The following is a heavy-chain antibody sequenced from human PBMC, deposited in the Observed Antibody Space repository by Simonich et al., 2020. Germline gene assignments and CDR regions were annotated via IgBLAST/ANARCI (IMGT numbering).Heavy chain of an antibody. J-gene: IGHJ6*02. Sequence: QVQLQESGPGLVKPSETLSLTCAVSGYSISSGYYWGWIRQPPGKGLEWIGSIYPRGSTYHNPSLKSRVTISVDTSKNQFSLKLSSVTAADTAVYYCARVGYSNYYYYGMDVWGQGTTVTVSS. CDR2: IYPRGST. V-gene: IGHV4-38-2*01. CDR3: ARVGYSNYYYYGMDV. CDR1: GYSISSGYY. D-gene: IGHD6-13*01.